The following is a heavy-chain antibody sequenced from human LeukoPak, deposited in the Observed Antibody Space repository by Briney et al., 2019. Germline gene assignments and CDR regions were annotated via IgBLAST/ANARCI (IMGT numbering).Heavy chain of an antibody. CDR3: ARAPNWRFDH. D-gene: IGHD1-1*01. V-gene: IGHV3-53*01. Sequence: GGSLRLSCAASGFSVSSIFMNWVRQAPGKGLEWVSVIYSDGTTYYADSVKGRFTISRDDSKNTLYLHMNSLRAEDTAVYYCARAPNWRFDHWGQGTLVTVSS. CDR2: IYSDGTT. J-gene: IGHJ4*02. CDR1: GFSVSSIF.